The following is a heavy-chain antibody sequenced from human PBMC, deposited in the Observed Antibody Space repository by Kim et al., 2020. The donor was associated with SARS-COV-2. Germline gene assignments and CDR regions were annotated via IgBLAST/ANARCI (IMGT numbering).Heavy chain of an antibody. CDR1: GFTFSSYG. Sequence: GGSLRLSCAASGFTFSSYGMHWVRQAPGKGLEWVAVIWYDGSNKYYADSAKGRFTISRDNSKNTLYLQMNSLRAEDTAVYYCARGDTDWGGSYQSFDYWAREPWSPSPQ. V-gene: IGHV3-33*01. D-gene: IGHD1-26*01. J-gene: IGHJ4*02. CDR3: ARGDTDWGGSYQSFDY. CDR2: IWYDGSNK.